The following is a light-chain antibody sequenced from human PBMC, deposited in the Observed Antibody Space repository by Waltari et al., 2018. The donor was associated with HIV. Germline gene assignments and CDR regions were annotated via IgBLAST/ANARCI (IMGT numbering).Light chain of an antibody. V-gene: IGKV1-39*01. CDR3: QQTYNTPHT. J-gene: IGKJ2*01. CDR2: AAS. Sequence: DIQMTQSPSSLSASVGDRVTITCRASQSISRSLNWDQQKPGQAPKLLIYAASSLHGGVPSRFTASGSWTDFTLIISSLQPEDSATYYCQQTYNTPHTFGQGTKLEIK. CDR1: QSISRS.